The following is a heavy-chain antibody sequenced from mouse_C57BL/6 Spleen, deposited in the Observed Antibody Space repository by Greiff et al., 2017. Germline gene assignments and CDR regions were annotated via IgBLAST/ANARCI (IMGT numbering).Heavy chain of an antibody. D-gene: IGHD1-1*01. V-gene: IGHV1-80*01. Sequence: VQLQQSGAELVKPGASVKISCKASGYAFSSYWMNWVKQRPGKGLEWIGQIYPGDGDTNYNGQFKGKAPLTADKSSSTAYMQLSSMASEDSAVYFCARSYGSSYWYVDVWGTGTTVTVAS. CDR1: GYAFSSYW. CDR3: ARSYGSSYWYVDV. J-gene: IGHJ1*03. CDR2: IYPGDGDT.